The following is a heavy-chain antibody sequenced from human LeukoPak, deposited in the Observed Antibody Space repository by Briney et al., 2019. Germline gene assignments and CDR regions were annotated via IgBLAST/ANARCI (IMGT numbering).Heavy chain of an antibody. V-gene: IGHV3-7*01. CDR2: IKQDGSVQ. CDR3: TRLQIAVAGPNWFDP. D-gene: IGHD6-19*01. CDR1: KFTFSSYW. J-gene: IGHJ5*02. Sequence: GGSLRLSCAASKFTFSSYWTSWVRQAPGKGLEWVANIKQDGSVQFYMDSLKGRFSVSRDNAKNSLYLQMNGLRVEDTAVYYCTRLQIAVAGPNWFDPWGQGTLVTVSS.